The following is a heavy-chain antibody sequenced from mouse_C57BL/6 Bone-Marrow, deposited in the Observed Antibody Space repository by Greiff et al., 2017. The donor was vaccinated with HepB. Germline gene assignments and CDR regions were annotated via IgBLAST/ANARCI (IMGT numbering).Heavy chain of an antibody. CDR1: GYTFTSYW. CDR3: ARTARRGAWFAY. Sequence: VQLQQSGAELVKPGASVKLSCKASGYTFTSYWMHWVKQRPGQGLEWIGMIHPNSGSTNYNEKFKSKATLTVDKSSSTAYMQLSSLTSEDSAVYYCARTARRGAWFAYGGQGTLVTVSA. D-gene: IGHD3-1*01. J-gene: IGHJ3*01. V-gene: IGHV1-64*01. CDR2: IHPNSGST.